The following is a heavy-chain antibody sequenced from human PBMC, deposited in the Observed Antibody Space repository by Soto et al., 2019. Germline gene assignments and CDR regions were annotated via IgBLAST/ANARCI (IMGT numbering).Heavy chain of an antibody. J-gene: IGHJ6*02. CDR3: AAELGFGKFSVV. Sequence: QVQVVQSGVEVRRPGSSVKVSCKASGDTFKNCVISWVRQAPGQGLEWMGGIIPLFGTTDFAQRFQGSLTITTDESTTTAYMELSRLRAEDTATYYCAAELGFGKFSVVWGQGTTVIVYS. D-gene: IGHD7-27*01. CDR2: IIPLFGTT. CDR1: GDTFKNCV. V-gene: IGHV1-69*01.